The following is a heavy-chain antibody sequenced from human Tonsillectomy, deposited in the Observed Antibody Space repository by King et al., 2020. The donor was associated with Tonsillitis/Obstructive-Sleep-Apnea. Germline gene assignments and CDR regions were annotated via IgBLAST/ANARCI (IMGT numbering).Heavy chain of an antibody. Sequence: VQLVESGGGLVQPGGSLRLSCAASGFTVSSNYMSWVRQAPGKGLEWVSLIYSDGSTYYADSVKGRFSISRDNSKNTLYLQMNSLRAEDTSVYYCARDPPPPNWGFDYWGQGTLVTVSS. V-gene: IGHV3-66*01. CDR2: IYSDGST. CDR1: GFTVSSNY. D-gene: IGHD7-27*01. CDR3: ARDPPPPNWGFDY. J-gene: IGHJ4*02.